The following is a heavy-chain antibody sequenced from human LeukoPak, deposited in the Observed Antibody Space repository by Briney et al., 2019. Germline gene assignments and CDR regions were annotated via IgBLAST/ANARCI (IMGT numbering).Heavy chain of an antibody. CDR3: ARELSLFLGHYGMDV. CDR1: GFTFSSYA. CDR2: ISYDGSNK. Sequence: GGSLRLSCAASGFTFSSYAMHWVRQAPGKGLEWVAVISYDGSNKYYADSVKGRFTISRDNSKNTLYLQMNSLRAEDTAVYYCARELSLFLGHYGMDVWGQGTTVTVSS. V-gene: IGHV3-30*04. D-gene: IGHD2-21*01. J-gene: IGHJ6*02.